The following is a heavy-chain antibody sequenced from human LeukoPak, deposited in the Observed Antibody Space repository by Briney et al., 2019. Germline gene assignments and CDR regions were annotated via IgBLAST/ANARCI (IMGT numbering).Heavy chain of an antibody. D-gene: IGHD5-24*01. J-gene: IGHJ6*02. CDR3: AKILERELQYYYYGMDV. CDR1: GFTFSSHA. CDR2: ISGSGGST. V-gene: IGHV3-23*01. Sequence: GGSLRLSCAASGFTFSSHAMSWVRQAPGKGLEWVSAISGSGGSTYYADSVKGRFTISRDNSKNTLYLQMNSLRAEDTAVYYCAKILERELQYYYYGMDVWGQGTSVTVSS.